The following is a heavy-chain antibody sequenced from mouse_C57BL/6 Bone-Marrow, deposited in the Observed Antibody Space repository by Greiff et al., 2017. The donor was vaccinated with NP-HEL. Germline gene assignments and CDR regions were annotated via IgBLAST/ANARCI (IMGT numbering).Heavy chain of an antibody. D-gene: IGHD1-1*01. V-gene: IGHV1-50*01. CDR1: GYTFTTYW. J-gene: IGHJ3*01. CDR2: IDPSDSYT. CDR3: ARKAYYGRSYEFAY. Sequence: VQLQESGAELVKPGASVKLSCKASGYTFTTYWMQWVKQRPGQGLEWIGEIDPSDSYTNYNQKFKGKATLTVDTSSSTANLQLVSLTSEDSAVYYCARKAYYGRSYEFAYGGQGTLVTVSA.